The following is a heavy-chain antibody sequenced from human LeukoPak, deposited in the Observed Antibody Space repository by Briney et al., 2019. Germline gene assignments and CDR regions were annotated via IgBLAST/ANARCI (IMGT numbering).Heavy chain of an antibody. V-gene: IGHV3-30*18. D-gene: IGHD6-19*01. CDR2: ISYDGSNK. Sequence: PGRSLRLSCAASGFTFSSYGMHWVRQAPGKGLEWVAVISYDGSNKYYADSVKGRFTISRDNSKNTLYLQMNSLRAEDTAVYYCAKDLNSGGYDPSSGWYLALSGMDVWGQGTTVTVSS. J-gene: IGHJ6*02. CDR1: GFTFSSYG. CDR3: AKDLNSGGYDPSSGWYLALSGMDV.